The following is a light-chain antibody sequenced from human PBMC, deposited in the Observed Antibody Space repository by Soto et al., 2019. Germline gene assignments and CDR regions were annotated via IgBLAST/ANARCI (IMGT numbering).Light chain of an antibody. CDR2: QAT. Sequence: DIQMTQSPSTLSASVGDRVTITCRASQSISSWLAWYQQKPGKAPNLLIYQATSLESGVPSRFSGSGSGTEFTLTISSLQPDDFATYYFQHYNSYPYTFGQGTKVDIK. J-gene: IGKJ2*01. CDR1: QSISSW. V-gene: IGKV1-5*03. CDR3: QHYNSYPYT.